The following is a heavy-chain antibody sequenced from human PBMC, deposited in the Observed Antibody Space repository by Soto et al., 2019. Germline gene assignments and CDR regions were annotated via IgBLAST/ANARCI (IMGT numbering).Heavy chain of an antibody. J-gene: IGHJ6*02. CDR3: VRSTVTTEYYYYDGMDV. CDR1: GGTFSSYA. V-gene: IGHV1-69*12. D-gene: IGHD4-17*01. CDR2: IIPIFGTA. Sequence: QVQLVQSGAEVKTPGSSVKVSCKASGGTFSSYAISWVRQAPGQGLEWMGGIIPIFGTANYAQKFQGRVTITADESTSTAYMELSSLRSEDTAVYYCVRSTVTTEYYYYDGMDVWGQGTTVTFSS.